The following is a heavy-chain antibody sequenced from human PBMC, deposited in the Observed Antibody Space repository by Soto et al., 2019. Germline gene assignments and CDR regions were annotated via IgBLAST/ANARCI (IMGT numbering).Heavy chain of an antibody. J-gene: IGHJ4*02. V-gene: IGHV1-69*13. CDR3: ARDATGTEPFDY. CDR1: GGTFSSYA. CDR2: IIPIFGTA. Sequence: SVKVSCKAPGGTFSSYAISWVRQAPGQGLEWMGGIIPIFGTANYAQKFQGRVTITADESTSTAYMELSSLRSEDTAVYYCARDATGTEPFDYWGQGTLVTVSS. D-gene: IGHD1-7*01.